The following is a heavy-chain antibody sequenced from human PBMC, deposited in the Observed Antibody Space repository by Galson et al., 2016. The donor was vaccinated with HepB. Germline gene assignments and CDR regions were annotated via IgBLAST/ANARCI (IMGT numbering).Heavy chain of an antibody. V-gene: IGHV3-30*03. CDR1: GFTFSSYA. CDR2: ISDDERNK. J-gene: IGHJ4*02. D-gene: IGHD6-13*01. CDR3: ARDPHGSWSIDY. Sequence: SLRLSCAASGFTFSSYAMHWVRQAPGKGLEWVAAISDDERNKYYGDAAKGRFAISRDQSKNTGFLQMNSMRAEDTAVYYCARDPHGSWSIDYWGQGTLVTVSS.